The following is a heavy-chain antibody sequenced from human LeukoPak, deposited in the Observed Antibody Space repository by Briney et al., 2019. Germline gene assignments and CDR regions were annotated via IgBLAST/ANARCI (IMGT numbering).Heavy chain of an antibody. CDR1: GFTFSSYS. D-gene: IGHD3-16*02. J-gene: IGHJ5*02. CDR3: ARVSVIASNWFDP. V-gene: IGHV3-21*04. Sequence: GGSLRLSCAASGFTFSSYSMNWVRQAPGKGLEWVSSISSSTYIYYTDSVKGRFTISRDNAKNSLYLQMNSLRAEDTAVYYCARVSVIASNWFDPWGQGTLVTVSS. CDR2: ISSSTYI.